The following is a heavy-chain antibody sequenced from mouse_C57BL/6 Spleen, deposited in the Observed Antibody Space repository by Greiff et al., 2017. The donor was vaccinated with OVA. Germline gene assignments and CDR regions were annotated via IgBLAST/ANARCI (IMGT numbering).Heavy chain of an antibody. CDR1: GYTFTEYT. V-gene: IGHV1-62-2*01. Sequence: VQLVESGAELVKPGASVKLSCKASGYTFTEYTIHWVKQRSGQGLEWIGWFYPGSGSIKYNEKFKDKATLTADKSSSTVYMELSRLTSEDSAVYFCARHEGYYYGSTYYFDYWGQGTTLTVSS. D-gene: IGHD1-1*01. CDR3: ARHEGYYYGSTYYFDY. CDR2: FYPGSGSI. J-gene: IGHJ2*01.